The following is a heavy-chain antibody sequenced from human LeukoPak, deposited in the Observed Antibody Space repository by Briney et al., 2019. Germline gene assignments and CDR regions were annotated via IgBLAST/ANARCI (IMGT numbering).Heavy chain of an antibody. V-gene: IGHV1-18*01. CDR1: GYRFTTHG. Sequence: GASVKVSCKASGYRFTTHGISWVRQAPGQGLEWMGWISAYNGNTNYAQKLQGRVTMTTDTSTSTAYMELRSLRSDDTAVYYCARLYCSSTSCSYYFDYWGQGTLVTVSS. D-gene: IGHD2-2*01. J-gene: IGHJ4*02. CDR2: ISAYNGNT. CDR3: ARLYCSSTSCSYYFDY.